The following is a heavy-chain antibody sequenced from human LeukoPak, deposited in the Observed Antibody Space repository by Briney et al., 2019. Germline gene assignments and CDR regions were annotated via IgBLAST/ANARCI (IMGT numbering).Heavy chain of an antibody. D-gene: IGHD3-10*02. CDR1: GFIFSSYS. Sequence: GGSLRLSCAASGFIFSSYSMNWVRQAPGKGLEWVSYISSSSSSIYYADSLKGRFTISRDNARNSLYLQMNSLSAEDTAVYYCAELGITMIGGVWGKGTTVTISS. CDR3: AELGITMIGGV. J-gene: IGHJ6*04. CDR2: ISSSSSSI. V-gene: IGHV3-21*05.